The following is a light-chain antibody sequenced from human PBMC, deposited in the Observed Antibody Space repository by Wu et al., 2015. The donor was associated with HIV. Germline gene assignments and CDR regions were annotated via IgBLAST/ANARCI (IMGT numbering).Light chain of an antibody. J-gene: IGKJ1*01. V-gene: IGKV3-20*01. CDR3: QQYGSSPVT. CDR1: QSISGTH. CDR2: GAS. Sequence: EIVLTQSPGTLSFSPGQRVTLSCRASQSISGTHLAWYQQKPGQAPRLLISGASTRATGIADRFSGRGSGTDFTLIISRLEPEDVAVYYCQQYGSSPVTFGQGTKVEIK.